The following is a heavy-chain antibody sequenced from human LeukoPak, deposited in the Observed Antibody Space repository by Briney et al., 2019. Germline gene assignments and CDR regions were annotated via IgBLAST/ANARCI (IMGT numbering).Heavy chain of an antibody. J-gene: IGHJ5*02. V-gene: IGHV3-48*03. CDR2: ISSSGSTI. Sequence: GGSLRLSCAASGFTFSSYEMNWVRQAPGKGLEWVSYISSSGSTIYYADSVKGRFTISRDNAKNSLYLQMNSLRAEDTAVYYCARSMVRGAITQFRRWFDPWGQGTLVTVSS. CDR1: GFTFSSYE. D-gene: IGHD3-10*01. CDR3: ARSMVRGAITQFRRWFDP.